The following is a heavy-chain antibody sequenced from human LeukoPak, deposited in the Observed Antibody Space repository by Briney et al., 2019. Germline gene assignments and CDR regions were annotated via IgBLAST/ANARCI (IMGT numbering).Heavy chain of an antibody. CDR3: AKVDTYYDFWSGPFDY. J-gene: IGHJ4*02. Sequence: GGSLRLSCAASGFTFSSYAMSWVRQAPGKGLGWVSAISGSGGSTYYADSVKGRFTISRDNSKNTLYLQMNSLRAEDTAVYYCAKVDTYYDFWSGPFDYWGQGTLVTVSS. CDR2: ISGSGGST. V-gene: IGHV3-23*01. CDR1: GFTFSSYA. D-gene: IGHD3-3*01.